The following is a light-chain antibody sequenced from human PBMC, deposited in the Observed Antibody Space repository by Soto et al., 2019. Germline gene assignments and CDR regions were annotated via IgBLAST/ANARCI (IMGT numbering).Light chain of an antibody. J-gene: IGLJ2*01. CDR1: SSNIGSNT. Sequence: QSVLTQPPSASGTPGQRVTIPCSGSSSNIGSNTVNWYQQLPGTAPKLLIYRNNQRPSGVPDRFSGSKSGTSASLAISGLQSEDEADYYCAAAWDDSLNGPVFGGGTKVTVL. CDR2: RNN. CDR3: AAWDDSLNGPV. V-gene: IGLV1-44*01.